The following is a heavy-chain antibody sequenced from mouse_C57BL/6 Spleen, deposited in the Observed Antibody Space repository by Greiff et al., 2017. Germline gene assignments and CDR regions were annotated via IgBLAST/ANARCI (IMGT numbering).Heavy chain of an antibody. Sequence: QVQLQQPGAELVKPGASVKLSCKASGYTFTSYWMQWVKQRPGQGLEWIGEIDPSDSYTNYNQKFKGKATLTVDTSSSTAYMQLSSLTSEDSAVYYCARKEGGAMDYWGQGTSVTGSS. V-gene: IGHV1-50*01. CDR2: IDPSDSYT. J-gene: IGHJ4*01. CDR3: ARKEGGAMDY. CDR1: GYTFTSYW.